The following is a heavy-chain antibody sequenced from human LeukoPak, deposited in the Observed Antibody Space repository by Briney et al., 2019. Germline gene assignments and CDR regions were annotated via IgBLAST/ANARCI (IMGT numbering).Heavy chain of an antibody. CDR2: IYSGGST. D-gene: IGHD3-22*01. CDR1: GFTVSSNY. Sequence: PGGSLRLSCAASGFTVSSNYMSWVRQAPGKGLEWVSVIYSGGSTYYADSVKGRFTISRDNSKNTLYLQMNSLRAEDTAVYYCARVRLGGYYDSSGWPLDYWGQGTLVTVSS. CDR3: ARVRLGGYYDSSGWPLDY. J-gene: IGHJ4*02. V-gene: IGHV3-66*01.